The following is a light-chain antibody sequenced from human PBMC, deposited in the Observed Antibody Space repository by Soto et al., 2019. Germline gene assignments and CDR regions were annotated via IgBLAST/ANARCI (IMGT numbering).Light chain of an antibody. V-gene: IGLV1-44*01. Sequence: QSVLTQPPSASGTPGQRVTISCSGSSSNIGTNTVNWYQQLPGTAPKLLNYSNTHRPSGVPDRFSGSKSGTSASLAISGLQSEDEADYYCAAWDDSLNGSYVFGTGTKLTVL. CDR3: AAWDDSLNGSYV. CDR2: SNT. J-gene: IGLJ1*01. CDR1: SSNIGTNT.